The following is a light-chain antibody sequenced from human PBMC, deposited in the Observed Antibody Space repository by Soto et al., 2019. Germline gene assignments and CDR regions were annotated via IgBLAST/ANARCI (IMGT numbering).Light chain of an antibody. J-gene: IGKJ1*01. V-gene: IGKV3-20*01. Sequence: EIVLTQSPGTLSLSPGETATLSCRASQTVNSDYLAWFQQRPGQAPRLLIFATSSRATGIPDRFSGSGSGTDFTLTISRLEPEDFAVYYCQQYGSSSWTFGQGTKVDIK. CDR1: QTVNSDY. CDR2: ATS. CDR3: QQYGSSSWT.